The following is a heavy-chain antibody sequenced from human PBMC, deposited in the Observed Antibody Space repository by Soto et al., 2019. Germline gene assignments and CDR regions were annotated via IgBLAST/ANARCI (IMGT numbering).Heavy chain of an antibody. CDR2: IYYSGST. Sequence: QVQLQESGPGLVKPSQTLSLTCTVSGGSISSGGCYWSWIRQHPGKGLEWIGYIYYSGSTYYNPSLKSRVTISVDTSKNQFSLKLSSVTAADTAVYYCARVSVIGGGGPYYFDYWGQGTLVTVSS. CDR1: GGSISSGGCY. CDR3: ARVSVIGGGGPYYFDY. D-gene: IGHD3-22*01. V-gene: IGHV4-31*03. J-gene: IGHJ4*02.